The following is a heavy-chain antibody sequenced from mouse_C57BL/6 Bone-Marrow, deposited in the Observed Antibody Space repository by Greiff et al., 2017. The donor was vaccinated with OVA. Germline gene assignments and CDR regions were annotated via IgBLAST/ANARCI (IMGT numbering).Heavy chain of an antibody. CDR1: GFSLTSYA. V-gene: IGHV2-9-1*01. CDR3: ARVYYDYYYAMDY. D-gene: IGHD2-4*01. J-gene: IGHJ4*01. CDR2: IWTGGGT. Sequence: VMLVESGPGLVAPSQSLSITCTVSGFSLTSYAISWVRQPPGKGLEWLGGIWTGGGTNYNSALKSRLSISKDNSKSQVFLKMNSLQTDDTARYYCARVYYDYYYAMDYWGQGTSVTVSS.